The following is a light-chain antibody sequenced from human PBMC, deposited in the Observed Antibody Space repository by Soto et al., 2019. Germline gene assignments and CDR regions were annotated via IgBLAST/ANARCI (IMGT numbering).Light chain of an antibody. J-gene: IGKJ4*01. CDR1: QDIKNY. CDR3: QQYYDFPLT. CDR2: DAS. Sequence: DIQMTQSPSSLSASVGDRVSITCQASQDIKNYLSWYQQKPGKAPKLLIYDASNLETGVPSRFIGSGSWTDFTFTIRSLQPEEFSRYLRQQYYDFPLTFGRGTKVEIQ. V-gene: IGKV1-33*01.